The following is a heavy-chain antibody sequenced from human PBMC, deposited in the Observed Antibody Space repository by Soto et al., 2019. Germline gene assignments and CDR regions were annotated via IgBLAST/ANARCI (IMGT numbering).Heavy chain of an antibody. D-gene: IGHD6-6*01. Sequence: QVQLVQSGAAVKKPGASVKVSCKASGFSFTGYYIHWLRQAPGQGLEWMGWINAHSGGTEYAQKVQARVTVTRDTSIATAYLTLTSLTSDDTALYYCAKDLTRQLAYWLDPWGQGTQVTVSS. J-gene: IGHJ5*02. CDR1: GFSFTGYY. CDR2: INAHSGGT. V-gene: IGHV1-2*02. CDR3: AKDLTRQLAYWLDP.